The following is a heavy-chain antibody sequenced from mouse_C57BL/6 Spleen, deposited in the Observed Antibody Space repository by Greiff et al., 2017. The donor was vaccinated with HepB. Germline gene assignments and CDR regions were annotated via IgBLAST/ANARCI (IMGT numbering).Heavy chain of an antibody. CDR1: GFTFSSYA. Sequence: EVQRVESGGGLVKPGGSLKLSCAASGFTFSSYAMSWVRQTPEKRLEWVATISDGGSYTYYPDNVKGRFTISRDNAKNNRYLQMSHLKSEDTAMYYCARDYDDDGASWFAYWGQGTLVTVSA. J-gene: IGHJ3*01. V-gene: IGHV5-4*01. CDR2: ISDGGSYT. CDR3: ARDYDDDGASWFAY. D-gene: IGHD2-4*01.